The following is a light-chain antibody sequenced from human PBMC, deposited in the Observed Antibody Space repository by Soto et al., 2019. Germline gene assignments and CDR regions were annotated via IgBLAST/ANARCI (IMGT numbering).Light chain of an antibody. CDR1: SSDVGGYNY. V-gene: IGLV2-14*01. Sequence: QSALTQPASVSGSPGQSITISCTGTSSDVGGYNYVSWYQQHPGKAPKLMIYEVSKRPSGVSNRFSGSKSGNTASLTISGLQAEDEADYYCRSYTSSSTRVFGGGTKVTVL. J-gene: IGLJ2*01. CDR3: RSYTSSSTRV. CDR2: EVS.